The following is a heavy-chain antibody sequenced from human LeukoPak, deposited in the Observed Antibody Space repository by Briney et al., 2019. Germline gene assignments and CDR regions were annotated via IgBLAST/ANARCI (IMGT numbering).Heavy chain of an antibody. CDR1: GYSFSTNW. CDR3: VRVLWTWALNYYYGMDV. J-gene: IGHJ6*02. V-gene: IGHV5-51*01. D-gene: IGHD2-8*02. CDR2: IYPGDSDT. Sequence: GESLKISCKGSGYSFSTNWIGWVRQMPGKGLEWMGIIYPGDSDTRYSPSFPGQVTISADKSISTAYLQWSSLKASDTAMYYCVRVLWTWALNYYYGMDVWGQGTTVTVSS.